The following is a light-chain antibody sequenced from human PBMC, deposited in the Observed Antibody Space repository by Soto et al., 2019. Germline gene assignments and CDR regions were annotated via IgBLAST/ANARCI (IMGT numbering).Light chain of an antibody. CDR3: LQRSNWPSFT. V-gene: IGKV3-11*01. J-gene: IGKJ3*01. CDR2: DAS. Sequence: EVVLTQSPATLSLSPGERATLSCRASQSISTYLAWYQQKPGQAPRLLIYDASNRATGIPGRFSGSGSGTDFTLPIASLEPEDFAVYYCLQRSNWPSFTFGPGTKVDIK. CDR1: QSISTY.